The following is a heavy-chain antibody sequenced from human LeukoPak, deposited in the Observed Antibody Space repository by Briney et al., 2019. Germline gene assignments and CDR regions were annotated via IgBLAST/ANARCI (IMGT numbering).Heavy chain of an antibody. CDR2: IYYSGNT. J-gene: IGHJ4*02. CDR3: AREIIAAAVPYYFDY. CDR1: GGSISSYY. V-gene: IGHV4-59*01. Sequence: PSETLSLTCTVSGGSISSYYWSWIRQPPGKGLEWIGYIYYSGNTNYNPSLKSRVTISVDTSKNQFSLKLSSVTAADTAVYYCAREIIAAAVPYYFDYWGQGTLVTVSS. D-gene: IGHD6-13*01.